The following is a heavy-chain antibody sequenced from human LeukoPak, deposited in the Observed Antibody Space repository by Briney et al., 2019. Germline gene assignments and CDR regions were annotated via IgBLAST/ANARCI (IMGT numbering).Heavy chain of an antibody. Sequence: SETLSLTCTVSGGSISSDSQYWSWIRQPPGKGLEWIGYIYHSGSTYYNPSLKSRVTISVDRSKNQFSLKLSSVTAADTAVYYCARAFEYYSDYWGQGTLVTVSS. CDR2: IYHSGST. V-gene: IGHV4-30-2*01. CDR1: GGSISSDSQY. CDR3: ARAFEYYSDY. J-gene: IGHJ4*02.